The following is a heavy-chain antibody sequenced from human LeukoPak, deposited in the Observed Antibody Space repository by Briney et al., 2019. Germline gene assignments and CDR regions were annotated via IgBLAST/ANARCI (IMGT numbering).Heavy chain of an antibody. CDR3: ARSNPGESPTQARAANS. V-gene: IGHV3-21*01. CDR1: GCSFTDYY. D-gene: IGHD5-24*01. Sequence: NPGGSLRLSCAASGCSFTDYYLHWVRQAPGKGLEWVASISDTSYYIYYAESVKGRFTISRENSQTSLYIQMSRLRAEDTAVYFCARSNPGESPTQARAANSWGQGTLVTVSS. CDR2: ISDTSYYI. J-gene: IGHJ4*02.